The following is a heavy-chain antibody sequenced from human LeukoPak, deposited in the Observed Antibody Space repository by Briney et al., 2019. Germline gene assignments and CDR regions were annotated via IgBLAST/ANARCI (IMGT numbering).Heavy chain of an antibody. CDR1: GFTFSSYW. Sequence: GGSLRLSCVTSGFTFSSYWMSWVRQAPGKGLEWVANIKQDGSEKYYVDSVKGRCTISRDNAKNSLYLQMNSLRAEDTAVYYCARALPFGYYDSSGYSNDAFDIWGQGTMVTVSS. V-gene: IGHV3-7*04. D-gene: IGHD3-22*01. J-gene: IGHJ3*02. CDR2: IKQDGSEK. CDR3: ARALPFGYYDSSGYSNDAFDI.